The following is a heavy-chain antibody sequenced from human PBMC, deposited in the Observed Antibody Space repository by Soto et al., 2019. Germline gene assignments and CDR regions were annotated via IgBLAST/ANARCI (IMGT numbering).Heavy chain of an antibody. Sequence: PGGSLRLSCAASGFTFDDYAMHWVRQAPGKGLEWVSGISWNSGSIGYADSVKGRFTISRDNAKNSLYLQMNSLRAEDTALYYCAKDITRVVVAVFDYWGQGTLVTVSS. CDR2: ISWNSGSI. D-gene: IGHD2-15*01. CDR3: AKDITRVVVAVFDY. CDR1: GFTFDDYA. V-gene: IGHV3-9*01. J-gene: IGHJ4*02.